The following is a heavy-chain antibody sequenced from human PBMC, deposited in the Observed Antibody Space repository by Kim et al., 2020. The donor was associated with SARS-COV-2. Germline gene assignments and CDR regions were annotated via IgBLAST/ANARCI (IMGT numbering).Heavy chain of an antibody. Sequence: GGSLRLSCAASGFTFSDYYMSWIRQAPGKGLEWVSYISSSSSYTNYADSVKGRFTISRDNAKNSLYLQMNSLRAEDTAVYYCASGLIAAAGIDYWGQGTLVTVSS. V-gene: IGHV3-11*06. CDR3: ASGLIAAAGIDY. CDR2: ISSSSSYT. J-gene: IGHJ4*02. CDR1: GFTFSDYY. D-gene: IGHD6-13*01.